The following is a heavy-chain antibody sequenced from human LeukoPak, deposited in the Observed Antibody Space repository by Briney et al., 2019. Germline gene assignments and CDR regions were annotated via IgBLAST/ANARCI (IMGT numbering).Heavy chain of an antibody. CDR2: IYYRGSS. CDR3: ANAASYSVDY. J-gene: IGHJ4*02. CDR1: GGSISSSSYY. V-gene: IGHV4-39*01. D-gene: IGHD1-26*01. Sequence: SETLSLTCTVSGGSISSSSYYWGWIRQPPGKGLEWIGSIYYRGSSYYNPSLKSRVTISVDTSKNQFSLKLSSVTVADTAVYYCANAASYSVDYWGQGTQVTVSS.